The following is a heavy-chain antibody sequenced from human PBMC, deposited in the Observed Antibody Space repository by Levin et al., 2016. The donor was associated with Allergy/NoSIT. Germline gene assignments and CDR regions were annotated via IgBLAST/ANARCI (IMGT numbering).Heavy chain of an antibody. CDR3: ARDPALGSGSVFDY. V-gene: IGHV3-30-3*01. CDR2: ISYDGSNK. D-gene: IGHD3-10*01. Sequence: WIRQPPGKGLEWVAVISYDGSNKYYADSVKGRFTISRDNSKNTLYLQMNSLRAEDTAVYYCARDPALGSGSVFDYWGQGTLVTVSS. J-gene: IGHJ4*02.